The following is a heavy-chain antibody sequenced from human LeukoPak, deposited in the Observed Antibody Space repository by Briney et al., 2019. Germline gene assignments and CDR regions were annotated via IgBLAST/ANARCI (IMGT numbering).Heavy chain of an antibody. CDR3: AREWVEYYYGSGSPRVLDY. Sequence: ASVKVSCKASGYTFTGYGISWVRQAPGQGLEWMGWISAYNGNTNYAQKLQGRVTMTTDTSTSTAYMELRSLRSDDTAVYYCAREWVEYYYGSGSPRVLDYWGQGTLVTVSS. CDR1: GYTFTGYG. V-gene: IGHV1-18*01. CDR2: ISAYNGNT. J-gene: IGHJ4*02. D-gene: IGHD3-10*01.